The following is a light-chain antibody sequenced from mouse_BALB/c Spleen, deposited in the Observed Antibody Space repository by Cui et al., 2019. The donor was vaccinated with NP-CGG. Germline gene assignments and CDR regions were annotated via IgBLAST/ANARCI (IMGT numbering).Light chain of an antibody. J-gene: IGLJ1*01. CDR1: TGPVTTSNY. CDR3: ALWYSNHWV. Sequence: AVMTQEAALTTSPVETVTLTCRSSTGPVTTSNYANWVQEKPDHLFTGLIGGTNNRVPGVPARFSGSLIGDKAALTITGAQTEDEAIYFCALWYSNHWVFGGGTKLTVL. CDR2: GTN. V-gene: IGLV1*01.